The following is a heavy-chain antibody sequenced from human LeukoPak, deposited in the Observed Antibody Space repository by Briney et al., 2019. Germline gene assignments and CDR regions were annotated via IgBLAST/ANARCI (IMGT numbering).Heavy chain of an antibody. CDR3: ARVGSSWDLLDY. CDR2: INHNGEAI. V-gene: IGHV3-48*02. Sequence: PGGSLRLSCAASGFPFSSRVMSWVRQAPGKGLEWIAYINHNGEAIYYPEFVKGRFIISRDNAKNTLFLQMNDLRDEDTAVYYCARVGSSWDLLDYWGQGTLVTVSS. D-gene: IGHD6-13*01. J-gene: IGHJ4*02. CDR1: GFPFSSRV.